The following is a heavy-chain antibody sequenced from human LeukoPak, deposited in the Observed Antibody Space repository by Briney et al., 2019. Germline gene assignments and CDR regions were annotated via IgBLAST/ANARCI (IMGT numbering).Heavy chain of an antibody. CDR3: ARGDHYYGSGSYWKFDY. D-gene: IGHD3-10*01. CDR1: GGSISSYY. J-gene: IGHJ4*02. CDR2: IYYSGGT. Sequence: SETLSLTCTVSGGSISSYYWSWIRQPPGKGLEWIGYIYYSGGTNYNPSLKSRVTISVDTSKNQFSLKLSSVTAADTAVYYCARGDHYYGSGSYWKFDYWGQGTLVTVSS. V-gene: IGHV4-59*01.